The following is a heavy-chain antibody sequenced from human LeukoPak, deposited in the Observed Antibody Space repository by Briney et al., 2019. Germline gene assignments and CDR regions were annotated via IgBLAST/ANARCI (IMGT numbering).Heavy chain of an antibody. D-gene: IGHD3-10*01. J-gene: IGHJ2*01. CDR2: IKIKTDGETT. V-gene: IGHV3-15*01. CDR1: GFTFSNAW. Sequence: GGSLRLSCAASGFTFSNAWMSWVRQAPGKGLEWVGLIKIKTDGETTDYAAPVKGRFTISRDDSRSTLFLQMNSLKTEDTAVYYCTQGRYFDIWGRGTLVTVSS. CDR3: TQGRYFDI.